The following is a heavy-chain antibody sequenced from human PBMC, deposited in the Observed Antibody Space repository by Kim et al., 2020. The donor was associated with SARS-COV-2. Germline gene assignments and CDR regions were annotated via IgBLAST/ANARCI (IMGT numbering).Heavy chain of an antibody. Sequence: GRFTISRDKSKNTLYLQMNSLRAEDTAVYYCAKCVKPYLDPPLDYGMDVWGQGTTVTVSS. V-gene: IGHV3-23*01. D-gene: IGHD2-2*03. CDR3: AKCVKPYLDPPLDYGMDV. J-gene: IGHJ6*02.